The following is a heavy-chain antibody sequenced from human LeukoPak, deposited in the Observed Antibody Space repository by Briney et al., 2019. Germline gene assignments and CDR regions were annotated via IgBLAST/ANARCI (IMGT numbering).Heavy chain of an antibody. CDR3: ARDRALNYYYYYYMDV. Sequence: SVKVSCKASGGTFSSYAISWVRQAPGQGLEWMGGIIPIFGTANYAQKFQGRVTITADESTSTAYMELSSLRSEDTAVYYCARDRALNYYYYYYMDVWGKGTTVTVSS. V-gene: IGHV1-69*13. J-gene: IGHJ6*03. CDR2: IIPIFGTA. CDR1: GGTFSSYA.